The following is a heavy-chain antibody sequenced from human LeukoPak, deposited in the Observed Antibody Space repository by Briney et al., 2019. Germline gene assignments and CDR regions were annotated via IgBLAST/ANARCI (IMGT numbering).Heavy chain of an antibody. CDR1: GGSITNYY. D-gene: IGHD1-26*01. Sequence: SETLSLTCTVSGGSITNYYWSWIRQPPGKGLEWIGYIYYSGSTTYNPSLKSRVIISVDTSKNQFSLKLTSVTAADTAVYYCARDVSGISPGYFDYWGPGTLVTVSS. V-gene: IGHV4-59*01. CDR3: ARDVSGISPGYFDY. J-gene: IGHJ4*02. CDR2: IYYSGST.